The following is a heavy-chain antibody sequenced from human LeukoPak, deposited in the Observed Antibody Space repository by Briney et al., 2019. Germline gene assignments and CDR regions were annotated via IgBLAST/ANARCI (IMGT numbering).Heavy chain of an antibody. Sequence: GGSLRLSCAASGFTFSSYAMSWVRQAPGKGLEWVSGISDSGDRTQYADSVRGRFTISRDNSKNTLYLQMNSLRAEDTAVYYCAKDYEYNSNTWYFHWGRGTLVPVSS. CDR2: ISDSGDRT. D-gene: IGHD6-13*01. CDR1: GFTFSSYA. CDR3: AKDYEYNSNTWYFH. J-gene: IGHJ4*02. V-gene: IGHV3-23*01.